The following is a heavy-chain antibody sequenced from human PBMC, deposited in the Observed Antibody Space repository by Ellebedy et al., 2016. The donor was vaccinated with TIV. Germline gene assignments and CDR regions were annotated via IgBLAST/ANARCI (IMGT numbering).Heavy chain of an antibody. V-gene: IGHV3-21*01. CDR2: ISSSTRNI. Sequence: GGSLRLXXAASGFTFSSYSMNWVRQAPGKGLEWVSFISSSTRNIYYADSVKGRFTISRDNAKNSVYLQMNSLRAEDTAVYYCARGRQGTYDILTGDFMGPADYFDYWGQGTLVTVSS. D-gene: IGHD3-9*01. CDR3: ARGRQGTYDILTGDFMGPADYFDY. J-gene: IGHJ4*02. CDR1: GFTFSSYS.